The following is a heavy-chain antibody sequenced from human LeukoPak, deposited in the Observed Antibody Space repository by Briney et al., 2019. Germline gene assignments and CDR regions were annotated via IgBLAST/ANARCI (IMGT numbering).Heavy chain of an antibody. CDR1: GFTFSAYT. J-gene: IGHJ4*02. CDR2: ISKAGTDQR. Sequence: PGGSLRLSCEASGFTFSAYTMNWVRQAPGKGLEGVSSISKAGTDQRHYAESVRGRFTISRDNDKNSLYLQKNSLRAEDTAAYYCARDYVSRVVSFGGQGTLVTVSS. CDR3: ARDYVSRVVSF. V-gene: IGHV3-21*01. D-gene: IGHD3-10*02.